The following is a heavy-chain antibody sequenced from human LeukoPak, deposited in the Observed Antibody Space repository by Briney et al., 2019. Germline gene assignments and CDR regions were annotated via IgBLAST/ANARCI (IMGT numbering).Heavy chain of an antibody. CDR3: AGESLAVAAAFDI. V-gene: IGHV4-4*02. J-gene: IGHJ3*02. CDR2: IYHSGST. CDR1: GGSISSSNW. D-gene: IGHD6-19*01. Sequence: SETLSLTCAVSGGSISSSNWWSWVRQPPGKGLEWIGEIYHSGSTNYNPSLKSRVTISVDKSKNQFSLKLSSVTAADTAVYYCAGESLAVAAAFDIWGQGTMVTVSS.